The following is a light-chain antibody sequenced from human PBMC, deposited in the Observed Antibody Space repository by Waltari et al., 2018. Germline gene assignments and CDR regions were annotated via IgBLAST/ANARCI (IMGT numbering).Light chain of an antibody. Sequence: QSALTQPASVSGSPGQSITISCTGTSSDVGTYKFVSWYHQHPGKVPKLIIYDATDRTSGVSSRFSGSKSGNTASLTISGLQAEDEGDYYCNSYTTSGTVVFGGGTKLTAL. CDR1: SSDVGTYKF. CDR3: NSYTTSGTVV. CDR2: DAT. J-gene: IGLJ2*01. V-gene: IGLV2-14*03.